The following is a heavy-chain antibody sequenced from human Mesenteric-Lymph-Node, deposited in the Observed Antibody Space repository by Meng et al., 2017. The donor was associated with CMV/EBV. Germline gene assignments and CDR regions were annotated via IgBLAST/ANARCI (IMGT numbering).Heavy chain of an antibody. CDR2: IYSGGGT. J-gene: IGHJ6*02. D-gene: IGHD6-13*01. CDR1: GFAVTGNY. Sequence: GGSLRLSCAASGFAVTGNYMSWVRQAPGKGLEWVSVIYSGGGTNYADSVKGRFTISRDNSKNTLHLQMNSLRAEDTAVYYCARVGGSSWYEYYYYGMDVWGQGTTVTVSS. V-gene: IGHV3-53*01. CDR3: ARVGGSSWYEYYYYGMDV.